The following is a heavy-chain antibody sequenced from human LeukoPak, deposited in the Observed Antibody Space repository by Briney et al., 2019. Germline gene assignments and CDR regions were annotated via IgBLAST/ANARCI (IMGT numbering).Heavy chain of an antibody. J-gene: IGHJ5*02. CDR2: MNPNSGNT. CDR3: ARKRVPGSGNNWFEP. Sequence: ASVKVSCKASGYTFTSYDINWVRQATGQGLEWMGWMNPNSGNTGYAQKFQGRVTMTRNTSISTAYMELSSLRSEDTAVYYCARKRVPGSGNNWFEPLGQGTLVTVSS. D-gene: IGHD3-10*01. CDR1: GYTFTSYD. V-gene: IGHV1-8*01.